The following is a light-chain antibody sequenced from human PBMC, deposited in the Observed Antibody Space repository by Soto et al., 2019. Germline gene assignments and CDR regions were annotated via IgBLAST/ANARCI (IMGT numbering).Light chain of an antibody. CDR2: AAS. J-gene: IGKJ1*01. Sequence: DIQMTQSPSSLSASVGDRVTITCRASQGISNYLAWYQQKPGKVPKLLIYAASTLQSGVPSRFSRSGSGTDFPLAISSLQPEDVATDYGQRFNCAPSTFGPGPKVLIK. CDR3: QRFNCAPST. CDR1: QGISNY. V-gene: IGKV1-27*01.